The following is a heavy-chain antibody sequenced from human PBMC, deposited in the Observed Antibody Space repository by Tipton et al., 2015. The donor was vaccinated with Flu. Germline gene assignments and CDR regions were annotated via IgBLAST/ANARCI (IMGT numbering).Heavy chain of an antibody. D-gene: IGHD3-22*01. CDR3: ARHYDSTGYKTDYYYFDQ. V-gene: IGHV4-61*02. CDR2: ISSSGST. Sequence: TLSLTCSVSGAGGSISSGGYYWNWIRQPAGKGLEWIGRISSSGSTDYSPSLESRVTISLGVSKNQFSLDLRSVTAADTAVYYCARHYDSTGYKTDYYYFDQWGQGTLVPVSS. J-gene: IGHJ4*02. CDR1: GAGGSISSGGYY.